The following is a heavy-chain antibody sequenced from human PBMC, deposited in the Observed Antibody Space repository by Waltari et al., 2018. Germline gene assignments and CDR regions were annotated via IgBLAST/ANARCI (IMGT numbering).Heavy chain of an antibody. CDR2: ISSSSSYI. CDR3: ASLNHYYDSSGYFDY. CDR1: GFTFSSYS. J-gene: IGHJ4*02. D-gene: IGHD3-22*01. Sequence: ASGFTFSSYSMNWVRQARGKGLEWVSSISSSSSYIYYADSVKGRFTISRDNAKNSLYLQMNSLRAEDTAVYYCASLNHYYDSSGYFDYWGQGTLVTVSS. V-gene: IGHV3-21*01.